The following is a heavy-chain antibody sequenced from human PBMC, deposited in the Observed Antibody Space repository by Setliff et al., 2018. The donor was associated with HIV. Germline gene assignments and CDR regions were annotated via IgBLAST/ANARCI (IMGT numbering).Heavy chain of an antibody. CDR3: AREGGYYDSSGYPVGWFDP. J-gene: IGHJ5*02. V-gene: IGHV4-34*11. D-gene: IGHD3-22*01. CDR1: GGSFSGYY. CDR2: IYYSGST. Sequence: SETLSLTCAVYGGSFSGYYWSWIRQPPGKGLEWIGYIYYSGSTNYNPSLKSRVTISLETSKNQFSLKLRSVTAADTAVYYCAREGGYYDSSGYPVGWFDPWGQGTLVTVSS.